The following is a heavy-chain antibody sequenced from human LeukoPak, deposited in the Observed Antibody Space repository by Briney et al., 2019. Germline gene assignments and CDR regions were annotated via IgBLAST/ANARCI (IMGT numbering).Heavy chain of an antibody. D-gene: IGHD2-2*01. V-gene: IGHV4-30-4*01. CDR2: IYYSGST. CDR3: ASLYCSSTSCYDY. J-gene: IGHJ4*02. CDR1: GRSISSGDYY. Sequence: SQTLSLTCTVSGRSISSGDYYWSWIRQPPGKGLEWIGYIYYSGSTYYNPSLKSRVTISVDTSKNQFSLKLSSVTAADTAVYYCASLYCSSTSCYDYWGQGTLVTVSS.